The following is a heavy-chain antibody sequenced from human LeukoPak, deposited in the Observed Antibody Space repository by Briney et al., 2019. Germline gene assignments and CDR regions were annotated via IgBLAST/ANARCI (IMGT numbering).Heavy chain of an antibody. CDR2: IYTSGST. CDR3: ARVYDFWSEGWFDP. J-gene: IGHJ5*02. CDR1: GGSISSGSYY. D-gene: IGHD3-3*01. Sequence: SQTLSLTCTVSGGSISSGSYYWSWIRQPAGKGLEWIGRIYTSGSTNYNPSLKSRDTISVDTSKNQFSLKLSSVTAADTAVYYCARVYDFWSEGWFDPWGQGTLVTVSS. V-gene: IGHV4-61*02.